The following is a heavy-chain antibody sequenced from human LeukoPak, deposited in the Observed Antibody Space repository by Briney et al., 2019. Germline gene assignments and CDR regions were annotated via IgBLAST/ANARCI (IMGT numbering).Heavy chain of an antibody. CDR1: GYTFTGYY. CDR2: INPNSGGT. Sequence: ASVKVSCKASGYTFTGYYMHWVRQAPGQGLEWMGWINPNSGGTNYAQKFQGRVTMTRVTSISTAYMELSRLRSDDTAVYYCARAWREYFDWFPFDYWGQGTLVTVSS. D-gene: IGHD3-9*01. CDR3: ARAWREYFDWFPFDY. V-gene: IGHV1-2*02. J-gene: IGHJ4*02.